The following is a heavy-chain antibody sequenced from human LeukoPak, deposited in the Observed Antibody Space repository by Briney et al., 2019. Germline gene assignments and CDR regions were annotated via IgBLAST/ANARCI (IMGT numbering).Heavy chain of an antibody. CDR1: GGSISSYY. CDR2: IHTSGST. CDR3: ARAWQWLPLDS. V-gene: IGHV4-4*07. J-gene: IGHJ4*02. D-gene: IGHD6-19*01. Sequence: SETLSLTCTVSGGSISSYYWSWIRQPAGKGLEWIGHIHTSGSTNYNPSLKSRVTMSVDTSKNQFSLKVTSVTAADTAVYYCARAWQWLPLDSWGQGTLVTVSS.